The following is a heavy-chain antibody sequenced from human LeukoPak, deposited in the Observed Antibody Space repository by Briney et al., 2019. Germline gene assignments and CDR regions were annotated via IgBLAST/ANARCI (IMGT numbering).Heavy chain of an antibody. J-gene: IGHJ4*02. CDR2: ISWNSGSI. Sequence: PGRSLRLSCAASGFTFDDYAMHWVRQAPGKGLKWVSGISWNSGSIGYADSVKGRFTISRDNAKNSLYLQMNSLRAEDTALYYCAKDRYARTSLFDYWGQGTLVTVSS. V-gene: IGHV3-9*01. CDR3: AKDRYARTSLFDY. CDR1: GFTFDDYA. D-gene: IGHD2-8*01.